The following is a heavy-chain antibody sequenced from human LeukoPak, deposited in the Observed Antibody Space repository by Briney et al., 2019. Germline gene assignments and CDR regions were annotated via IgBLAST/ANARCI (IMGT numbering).Heavy chain of an antibody. CDR3: ARNSRVVPAHPFDY. J-gene: IGHJ4*02. CDR2: IYYSGST. V-gene: IGHV4-59*12. CDR1: GGSISSYY. D-gene: IGHD2-2*01. Sequence: SETLSLTCTVSGGSISSYYWSWIRQPPGKGLEWIGYIYYSGSTNYNPSLKSRVTISVDTSKNQFSLKLSSVTAADTAVYYCARNSRVVPAHPFDYWGQGTLVTVSS.